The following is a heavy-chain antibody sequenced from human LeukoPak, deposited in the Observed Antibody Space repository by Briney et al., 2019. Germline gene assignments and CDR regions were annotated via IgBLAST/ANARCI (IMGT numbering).Heavy chain of an antibody. Sequence: PSETRSLTWTVSGGSIIIYYWSWIRQPPGKGLEWIGYIYYSGSTNYNPSLKSRVTISVDPSQNQFSLKLSSVTGAATAVYYCARGRGGCSSTSCPNWFDPWGQGTLVTVSS. CDR1: GGSIIIYY. CDR2: IYYSGST. V-gene: IGHV4-59*12. CDR3: ARGRGGCSSTSCPNWFDP. J-gene: IGHJ5*02. D-gene: IGHD2-2*01.